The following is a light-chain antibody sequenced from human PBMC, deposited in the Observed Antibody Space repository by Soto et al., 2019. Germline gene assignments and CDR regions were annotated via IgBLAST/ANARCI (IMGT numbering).Light chain of an antibody. CDR2: DVS. CDR1: SSDVGGYNY. CDR3: SSYTRSSTLI. V-gene: IGLV2-14*03. Sequence: QSALTQPASVSGSPGQSIAISCTGSSSDVGGYNYVSWYQQPSGKAPKLMIYDVSSRPSGVSDRFSGSKSGNTASLTISGLQAEDESEYYCSSYTRSSTLIFGGGTKVT. J-gene: IGLJ2*01.